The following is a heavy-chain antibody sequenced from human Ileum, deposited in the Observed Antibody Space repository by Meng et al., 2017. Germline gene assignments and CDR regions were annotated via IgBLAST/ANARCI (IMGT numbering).Heavy chain of an antibody. Sequence: QLQLQESGPGLVKPSETLSLTCSVSGGSISSRTSYWGWIRQPPEMGLEWIVSFFYGGTTYYNPSLESRVTTSVDTSKSQFSLNLKSVSAADTAVYFCARHGAFRSHLDDWGQGTLVTVSS. J-gene: IGHJ4*02. CDR2: FFYGGTT. D-gene: IGHD3-3*02. CDR3: ARHGAFRSHLDD. V-gene: IGHV4-39*01. CDR1: GGSISSRTSY.